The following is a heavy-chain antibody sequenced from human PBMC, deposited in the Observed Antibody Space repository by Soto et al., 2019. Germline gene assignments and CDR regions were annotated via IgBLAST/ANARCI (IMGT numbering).Heavy chain of an antibody. V-gene: IGHV4-31*03. D-gene: IGHD7-27*01. CDR3: ALALGPTTGLDY. CDR2: IYNTGST. CDR1: GGSISSGHYY. Sequence: SETLSLTCTVSGGSISSGHYYWTWIRQHPGKGLEWIGSIYNTGSTSYNPSLTSRLSISVDTSENHFSLRLFSVTVADTAVYYCALALGPTTGLDYWGQGSLV. J-gene: IGHJ4*02.